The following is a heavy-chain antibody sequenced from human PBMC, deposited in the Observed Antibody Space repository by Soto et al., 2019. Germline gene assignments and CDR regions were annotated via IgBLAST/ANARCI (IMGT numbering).Heavy chain of an antibody. CDR3: ARDTREITLVRVVIPYYNYHMDV. J-gene: IGHJ6*02. Sequence: QIQLVQSGAEVKKPGASVKVSCKASGGTFSNYAISWVRQAPGQGLEWMGGIIPFFGTPNYAQKFQGRVTITADESTSTAYMEVSSLRSEDTAVFYCARDTREITLVRVVIPYYNYHMDVWGQGTTVTVSS. D-gene: IGHD3-10*01. CDR2: IIPFFGTP. CDR1: GGTFSNYA. V-gene: IGHV1-69*13.